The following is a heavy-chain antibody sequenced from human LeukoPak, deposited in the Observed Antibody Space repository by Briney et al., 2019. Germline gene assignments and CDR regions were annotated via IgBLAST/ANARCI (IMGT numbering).Heavy chain of an antibody. CDR2: INPSGGST. Sequence: ASVKVSCKASGYTFTSYYMHWVRQAPGQGLEWMGIINPSGGSTSYAQKFQGRITMTRDTSTSTAYMELSSLRSEDTAVYYCARGVAGTYYYYYMDVWGKGTTVTVSS. V-gene: IGHV1-46*01. J-gene: IGHJ6*03. CDR1: GYTFTSYY. CDR3: ARGVAGTYYYYYMDV. D-gene: IGHD6-19*01.